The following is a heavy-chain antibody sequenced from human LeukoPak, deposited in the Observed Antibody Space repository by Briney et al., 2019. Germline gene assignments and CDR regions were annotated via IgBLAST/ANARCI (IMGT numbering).Heavy chain of an antibody. V-gene: IGHV3-23*01. D-gene: IGHD2-15*01. CDR3: AKDAYCSGGSCYFLAFASYYYGMDV. CDR2: ISGSGGST. Sequence: LTGGSLRLSCAASGFTFSSYAMSWVRQAPGKGLEWVSAISGSGGSTYYADSVKGRFTISRDNSKNTLYLQMNSLRAEDTAVYYCAKDAYCSGGSCYFLAFASYYYGMDVWGQGTTVTVSS. CDR1: GFTFSSYA. J-gene: IGHJ6*02.